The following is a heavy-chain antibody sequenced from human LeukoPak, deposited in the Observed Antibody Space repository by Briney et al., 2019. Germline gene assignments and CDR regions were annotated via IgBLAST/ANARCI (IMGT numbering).Heavy chain of an antibody. J-gene: IGHJ5*02. Sequence: PSETLSLTCAVNGGSISDYFWSWIRQPPGKGLEWIGETDHSGNADYKSSLKSRVTISVDASRKQVSLKMSSVTATDTAVYYCATLKGRLPHLPRKTWGQGTLVTVSS. CDR1: GGSISDYF. V-gene: IGHV4-34*01. CDR2: TDHSGNA. CDR3: ATLKGRLPHLPRKT.